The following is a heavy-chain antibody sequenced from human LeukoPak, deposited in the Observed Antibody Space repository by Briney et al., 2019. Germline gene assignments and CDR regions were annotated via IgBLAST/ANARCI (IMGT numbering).Heavy chain of an antibody. CDR3: ARHLTGDLDH. CDR2: IYYSGTT. D-gene: IGHD7-27*01. Sequence: PSETLSLTCTVSGGSISSYYWGWIRQPPGKGLEWIGYIYYSGTTNYNPSLKSRVTISVDTSKNQFSLKLNSVTAADTAVYYCARHLTGDLDHWGQGTLVTVSS. J-gene: IGHJ4*02. CDR1: GGSISSYY. V-gene: IGHV4-59*08.